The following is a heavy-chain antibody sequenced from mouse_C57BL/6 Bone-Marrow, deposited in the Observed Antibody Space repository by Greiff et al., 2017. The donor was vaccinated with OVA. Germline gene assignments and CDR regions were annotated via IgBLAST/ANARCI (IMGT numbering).Heavy chain of an antibody. CDR2: IDPNSGGP. V-gene: IGHV1-72*01. CDR1: GYTFTSYW. D-gene: IGHD2-2*01. CDR3: ARIWLRRHFDV. Sequence: QVHVKQPGAELVKPGASVKLSCKASGYTFTSYWMHWVKQRPGRGLEWIGRIDPNSGGPKYNEKFKRKAPLTVDKPSSTAYMQLSSLTSEDSSVYYCARIWLRRHFDVWGTGTTVTVSS. J-gene: IGHJ1*03.